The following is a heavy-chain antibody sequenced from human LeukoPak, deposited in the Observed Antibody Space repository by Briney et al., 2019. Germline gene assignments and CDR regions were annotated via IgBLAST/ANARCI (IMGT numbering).Heavy chain of an antibody. Sequence: ASVTVSCKASGYSFTSYHMHWVRQAPGQGFEWMGIINPSGGSTNYAQKFQGRVTMTRDMSTSTVYMVLSSLRSEDTAVYYCAREAVTIFGLVRTQTTKGPHRFDPWGQGTLVTVSS. J-gene: IGHJ5*02. CDR3: AREAVTIFGLVRTQTTKGPHRFDP. V-gene: IGHV1-46*01. CDR2: INPSGGST. CDR1: GYSFTSYH. D-gene: IGHD3-3*01.